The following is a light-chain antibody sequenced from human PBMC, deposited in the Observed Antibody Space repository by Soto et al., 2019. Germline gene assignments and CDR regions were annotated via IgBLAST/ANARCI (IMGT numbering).Light chain of an antibody. Sequence: QSALAQPRSVSGSPGQSVTISCTGTSSDVGTYTYVSWYQQHPGKAPKLIIYDVIKRPSGVPDRFSGSKSGNTASLTISGLQAEDEADYYCCSYASSYTHVFGTGTKVTVL. CDR2: DVI. J-gene: IGLJ1*01. CDR1: SSDVGTYTY. CDR3: CSYASSYTHV. V-gene: IGLV2-11*01.